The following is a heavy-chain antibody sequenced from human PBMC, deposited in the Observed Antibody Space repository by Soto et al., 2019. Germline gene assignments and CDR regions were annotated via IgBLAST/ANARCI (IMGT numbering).Heavy chain of an antibody. Sequence: GSLRLSCAASGFTFGDDWMHWVRQPPGKGPEWVSRMTGDGRTTQYADSVKGRFTASRDNAKSTLYLQMNSLRAEDTAVYYCATAEVDYWGPGTLVTVSS. V-gene: IGHV3-74*03. CDR3: ATAEVDY. J-gene: IGHJ4*02. CDR2: MTGDGRTT. CDR1: GFTFGDDW.